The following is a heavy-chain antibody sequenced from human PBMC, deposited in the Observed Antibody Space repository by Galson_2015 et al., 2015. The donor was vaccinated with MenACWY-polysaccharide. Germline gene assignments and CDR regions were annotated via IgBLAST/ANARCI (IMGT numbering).Heavy chain of an antibody. CDR2: IYSSDTT. CDR1: GFTVSSNY. D-gene: IGHD6-6*01. V-gene: IGHV3-53*01. CDR3: ARGLGSSSSKRGLDY. Sequence: SLRLSCAASGFTVSSNYMNWVRQAPGKGPEWVSVIYSSDTTYYADSVKGRFTISRDNSQNTLYLEMNSLRAEDTAVYYCARGLGSSSSKRGLDYWGQGTLVTVSS. J-gene: IGHJ4*02.